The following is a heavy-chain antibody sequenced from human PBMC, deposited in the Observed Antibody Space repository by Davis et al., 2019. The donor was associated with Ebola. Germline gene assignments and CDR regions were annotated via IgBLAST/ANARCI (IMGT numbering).Heavy chain of an antibody. CDR3: ARTMTTQRYYYGMDV. Sequence: GESLKISCAASGFTFSSYAMSWVRQAPGKGLEWVSVIYSGGSTYYADSVKGRFAISRDNSKNTLYLQMNSLRAEDTAVYYCARTMTTQRYYYGMDVWGQGTTVTVSS. J-gene: IGHJ6*02. D-gene: IGHD4-11*01. CDR1: GFTFSSYA. CDR2: IYSGGST. V-gene: IGHV3-66*01.